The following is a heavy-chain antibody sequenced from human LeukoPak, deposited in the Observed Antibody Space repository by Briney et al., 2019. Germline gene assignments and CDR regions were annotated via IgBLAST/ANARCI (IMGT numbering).Heavy chain of an antibody. CDR3: ARRYCSGGSCYFDY. V-gene: IGHV3-23*01. CDR1: GFTFSSYA. J-gene: IGHJ4*02. Sequence: GGSLRLSCAASGFTFSSYAMSWVRQAPGRGLEWVSAISGSGGSTYYADSVKGRFTISRDNSKNTLYLQMNSLRAEDTAVYYCARRYCSGGSCYFDYWGQGTLVTVSS. D-gene: IGHD2-15*01. CDR2: ISGSGGST.